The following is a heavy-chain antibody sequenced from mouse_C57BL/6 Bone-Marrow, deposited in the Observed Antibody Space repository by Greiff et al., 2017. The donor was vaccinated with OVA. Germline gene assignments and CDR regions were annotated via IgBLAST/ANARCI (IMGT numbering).Heavy chain of an antibody. J-gene: IGHJ3*01. CDR2: IRNKTNGYTT. CDR1: GFTFTDYY. CDR3: ARGDRRSLFAY. D-gene: IGHD6-1*01. Sequence: EVHLVESGGGLVQPGGSLSLSCAASGFTFTDYYMSWVRQPPGKALEWLGCIRNKTNGYTTEYRVSVKGRFTISRDNSQSVLHLLMSARRAEDSATYYCARGDRRSLFAYWGQGTLVTVSA. V-gene: IGHV7-3*01.